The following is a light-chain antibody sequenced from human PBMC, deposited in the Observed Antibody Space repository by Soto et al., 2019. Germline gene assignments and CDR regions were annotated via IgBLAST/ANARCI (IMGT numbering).Light chain of an antibody. Sequence: EIVMTQSPATLSVSPGERATRSCRASQSVSSNLAWYQQKPGQAPGLLIYGASTRATGIPARFSGSGSGTEFTLTISSLQSEDFAVYYCQQYNNWPPVTFGGGTKVEIK. J-gene: IGKJ4*01. CDR2: GAS. CDR1: QSVSSN. V-gene: IGKV3-15*01. CDR3: QQYNNWPPVT.